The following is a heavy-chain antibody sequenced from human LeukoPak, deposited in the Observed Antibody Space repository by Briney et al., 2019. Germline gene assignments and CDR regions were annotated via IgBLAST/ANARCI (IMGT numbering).Heavy chain of an antibody. CDR1: GFTFNNYW. V-gene: IGHV3-74*01. D-gene: IGHD4-23*01. CDR3: ARDYGGNSGDFDY. CDR2: INTDRRTT. Sequence: GGSLRLSCAASGFTFNNYWIHWVRQAPGKGLVWVSRINTDRRTTTYADSVKGRFTISRDNAKNTVHLQMNSLRAEDTAVYYCARDYGGNSGDFDYWGQGTLVTVSS. J-gene: IGHJ4*02.